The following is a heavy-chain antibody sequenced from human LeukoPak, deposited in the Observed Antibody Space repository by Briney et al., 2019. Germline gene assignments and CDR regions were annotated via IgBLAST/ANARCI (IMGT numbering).Heavy chain of an antibody. Sequence: SGGSLRLSCGASGYTVSRYYMSWVRQSTEEGLEWVSVIYSGGSTYYADSVKGRFTISRDNSKNTLYLQMNSLRAEDTAVYYCARKQWELGAFDIWGQGTMVTVSS. D-gene: IGHD1-26*01. J-gene: IGHJ3*02. CDR2: IYSGGST. V-gene: IGHV3-53*01. CDR1: GYTVSRYY. CDR3: ARKQWELGAFDI.